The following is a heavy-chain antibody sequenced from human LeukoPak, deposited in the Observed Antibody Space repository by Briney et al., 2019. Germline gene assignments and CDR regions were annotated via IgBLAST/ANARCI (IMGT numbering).Heavy chain of an antibody. J-gene: IGHJ4*02. CDR1: GFTFSSYW. V-gene: IGHV3-74*01. CDR3: TTHSSSWFLTDDY. D-gene: IGHD6-13*01. Sequence: GGSLRLSCAASGFTFSSYWMHWVRQAPGKGLLWVSRINSDGSVTTYADSVKGRFTISRDNAKNTLYLQMNSLRAEDTAVYYCTTHSSSWFLTDDYWGQGTLVTVSS. CDR2: INSDGSVT.